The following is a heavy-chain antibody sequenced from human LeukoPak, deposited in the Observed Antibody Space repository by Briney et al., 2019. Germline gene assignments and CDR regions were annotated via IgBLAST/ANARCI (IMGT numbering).Heavy chain of an antibody. D-gene: IGHD1-26*01. J-gene: IGHJ4*02. CDR2: ISSSSSTI. CDR3: ARGDPYSGSYLFDY. V-gene: IGHV3-48*01. Sequence: PGGSLRLSCAASGFTFSSYSMNWVRQAPGKGLEWVSYISSSSSTIYYADSVKGRFTISRDNAKNSLYLQMNSLRAEDTAVYYCARGDPYSGSYLFDYWGQGTLVTVSS. CDR1: GFTFSSYS.